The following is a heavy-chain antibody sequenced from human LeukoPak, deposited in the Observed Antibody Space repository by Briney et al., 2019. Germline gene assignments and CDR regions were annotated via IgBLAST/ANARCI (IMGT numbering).Heavy chain of an antibody. CDR3: ARDLAWGAVAGTVY. CDR1: GFTFSSYG. J-gene: IGHJ4*02. Sequence: GRSLRLSCAASGFTFSSYGMHWVRQAPGEGPEWVAVISNDGSNKYYADSVKGRFTISRDNSKNTLYLQMNSLRAEDTAVYYCARDLAWGAVAGTVYWGQGTLVTVSS. D-gene: IGHD6-19*01. V-gene: IGHV3-30*03. CDR2: ISNDGSNK.